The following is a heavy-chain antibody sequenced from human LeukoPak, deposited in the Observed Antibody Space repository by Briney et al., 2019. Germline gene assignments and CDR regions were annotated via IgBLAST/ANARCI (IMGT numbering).Heavy chain of an antibody. CDR3: ARDPELRYFDWLSGDDAFDI. CDR2: IWYDGSNK. Sequence: GGSLRLSCAASGFTFSSYGMHWVRQAPGKGLEWVAVIWYDGSNKYYADSVKGRFTISRDNSKNTLYLQMNSLRAEDTAVYYCARDPELRYFDWLSGDDAFDIWGQGTMVTVSS. J-gene: IGHJ3*02. CDR1: GFTFSSYG. V-gene: IGHV3-33*01. D-gene: IGHD3-9*01.